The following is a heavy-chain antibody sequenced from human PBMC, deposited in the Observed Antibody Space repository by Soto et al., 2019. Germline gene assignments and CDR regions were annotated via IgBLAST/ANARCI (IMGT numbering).Heavy chain of an antibody. CDR3: ARDVEYCSSTSCYGIHY. V-gene: IGHV3-21*01. CDR2: ISSSSSYI. J-gene: IGHJ4*02. Sequence: EVQLVESGGGLVKPGGDLRLSCAASGCTFSSYSMNWVRQAPGKGLEWVSAISSSSSYIYYADSVKGRFTITRDNAKNSLYLQMNSLRAEDTAVYYCARDVEYCSSTSCYGIHYWGQGTLVTVSS. CDR1: GCTFSSYS. D-gene: IGHD2-2*01.